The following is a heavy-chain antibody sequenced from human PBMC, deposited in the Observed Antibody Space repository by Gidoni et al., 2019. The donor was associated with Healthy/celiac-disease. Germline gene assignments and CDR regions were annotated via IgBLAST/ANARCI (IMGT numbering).Heavy chain of an antibody. Sequence: QLPLQESGSGLVKPSQTLSLTCAVSGGSIRSGGYSWSWIRQPPGKGLEWIGYIYHSGSTYYNPSLKSRVTISVDRSKNQFSLKLSSVTAADTAVYYCARGFNIYGDYAVGYWGQGTLVTVSS. CDR1: GGSIRSGGYS. J-gene: IGHJ4*02. D-gene: IGHD4-17*01. CDR2: IYHSGST. CDR3: ARGFNIYGDYAVGY. V-gene: IGHV4-30-2*01.